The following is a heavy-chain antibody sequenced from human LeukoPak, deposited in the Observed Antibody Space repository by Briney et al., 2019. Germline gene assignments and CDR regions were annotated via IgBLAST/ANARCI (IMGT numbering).Heavy chain of an antibody. Sequence: ASVRVSCKASGYTFTSYDINWVRQATGRGLEWMGWMNPNSGNTGYAQKFQGRVTITRNTSISTAYMELSSLRSEDTAVYYCASYCSSTSCPSIINLYGDLHNWFHPWGQGTLVTVSS. CDR1: GYTFTSYD. D-gene: IGHD2-2*01. J-gene: IGHJ5*02. V-gene: IGHV1-8*03. CDR3: ASYCSSTSCPSIINLYGDLHNWFHP. CDR2: MNPNSGNT.